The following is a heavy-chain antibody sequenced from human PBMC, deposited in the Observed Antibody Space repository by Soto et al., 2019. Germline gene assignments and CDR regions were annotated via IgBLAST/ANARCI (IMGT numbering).Heavy chain of an antibody. CDR1: GYTFTSYD. V-gene: IGHV1-8*01. CDR2: MNPNSGNT. D-gene: IGHD6-19*01. J-gene: IGHJ4*02. Sequence: ASVKVSCKASGYTFTSYDINWVRQATGQGLEWMGWMNPNSGNTGYAQKFQGRVTMTRNTSISTAYMELSSLRSEDTAVYYCARAQRVAGLYYFDYWDQGTLVTVSS. CDR3: ARAQRVAGLYYFDY.